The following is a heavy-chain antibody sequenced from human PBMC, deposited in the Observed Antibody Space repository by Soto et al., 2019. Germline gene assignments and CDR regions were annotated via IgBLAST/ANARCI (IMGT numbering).Heavy chain of an antibody. J-gene: IGHJ4*02. V-gene: IGHV3-9*03. CDR1: GFSLDDHA. Sequence: EVQLVESGGGLVQPGGSLRLSCAASGFSLDDHAMPWVRQVPGKGLEWVAGITWNSGTIAYADSVKGRFIISRDNAKKSLYLQMSSLRADDMALYYCAKVLEGELQYGAFDHWGQGTLVTVSS. CDR2: ITWNSGTI. D-gene: IGHD4-4*01. CDR3: AKVLEGELQYGAFDH.